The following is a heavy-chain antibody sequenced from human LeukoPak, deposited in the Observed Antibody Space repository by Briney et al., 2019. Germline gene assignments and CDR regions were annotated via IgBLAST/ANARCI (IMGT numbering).Heavy chain of an antibody. D-gene: IGHD6-19*01. J-gene: IGHJ4*02. V-gene: IGHV3-21*04. CDR3: TKDRGAVALYYFDY. Sequence: GGSLRLSCAASGFTFSSYGMHWVRQAPGKGLEWVSSISTSSSYIYYADSVKGRFTISRDNAKNSLYLQMNSLRAEDTALYYCTKDRGAVALYYFDYWGQGTLVTVSS. CDR2: ISTSSSYI. CDR1: GFTFSSYG.